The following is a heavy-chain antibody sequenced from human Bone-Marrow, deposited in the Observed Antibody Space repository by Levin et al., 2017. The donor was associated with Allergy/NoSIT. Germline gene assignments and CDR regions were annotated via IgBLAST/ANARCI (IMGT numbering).Heavy chain of an antibody. CDR1: GFTFSTYD. CDR3: AYRTGFDY. D-gene: IGHD1-14*01. CDR2: IGGSGGWT. V-gene: IGHV3-23*01. J-gene: IGHJ4*02. Sequence: GGSLRLSCAASGFTFSTYDMSWVRQAPGKGLEWVSTIGGSGGWTAYADSVKGRFTVSRDNSRSTMYLQMNSLRAEDTAVYYCAYRTGFDYWGQGTLVTVSS.